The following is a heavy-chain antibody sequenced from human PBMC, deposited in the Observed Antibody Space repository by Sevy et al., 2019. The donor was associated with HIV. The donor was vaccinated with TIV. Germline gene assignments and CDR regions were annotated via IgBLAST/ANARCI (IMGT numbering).Heavy chain of an antibody. Sequence: GGSLRLSCAASGFTFSKYSMSWVRQPPGKGLEWVSTLSFGCGEINYADSVKGRFTISRDNSKSSVYLQRNNLRPEDTAVYDCAREGCTKPQDYWGQGTLVTVSS. J-gene: IGHJ4*02. CDR2: LSFGCGEI. V-gene: IGHV3-23*01. CDR3: AREGCTKPQDY. D-gene: IGHD2-8*01. CDR1: GFTFSKYS.